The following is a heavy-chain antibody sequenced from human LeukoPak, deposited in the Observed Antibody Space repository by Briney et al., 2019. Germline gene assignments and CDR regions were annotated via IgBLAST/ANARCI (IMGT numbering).Heavy chain of an antibody. CDR3: ARDVRSYYFDY. Sequence: GGSLRLSCAASGFTFSSYSMNWVRQAPGKGPVWVPRINSDGSSTSYADSVKGRFTISRDNAKSTLYLQMNSLRAEDTAVYYCARDVRSYYFDYWGQGTLVTVSS. CDR1: GFTFSSYS. J-gene: IGHJ4*02. D-gene: IGHD1-26*01. CDR2: INSDGSST. V-gene: IGHV3-74*01.